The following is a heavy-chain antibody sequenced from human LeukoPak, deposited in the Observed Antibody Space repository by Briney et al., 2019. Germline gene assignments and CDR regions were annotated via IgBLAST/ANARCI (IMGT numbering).Heavy chain of an antibody. CDR3: AREYYYDSSGYEYYYGMDV. CDR2: IIPILGIA. Sequence: ASVKVSCKASGGTFSSYAISWVRQAPGQGLEWMGRIIPILGIANYAQKFQGRVTIPADKSTSTAYMELSSLRSEDTAVYYCAREYYYDSSGYEYYYGMDVWGQGTTVTVSS. D-gene: IGHD3-22*01. CDR1: GGTFSSYA. J-gene: IGHJ6*02. V-gene: IGHV1-69*04.